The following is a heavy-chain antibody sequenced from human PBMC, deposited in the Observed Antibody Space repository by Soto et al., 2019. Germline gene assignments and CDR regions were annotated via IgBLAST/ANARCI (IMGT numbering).Heavy chain of an antibody. J-gene: IGHJ6*02. CDR2: IIPIFGTA. CDR3: ARGGCSSTSCYVYYYYGMDV. D-gene: IGHD2-2*01. CDR1: GGTFSSYA. V-gene: IGHV1-69*06. Sequence: SVKVSCKASGGTFSSYAISWVRQAPGQGLEWMRGIIPIFGTANYAQKFQGRVTITADKSTSTAYMELSSLRSEDTAVYYCARGGCSSTSCYVYYYYGMDVWGQGTTVTVSS.